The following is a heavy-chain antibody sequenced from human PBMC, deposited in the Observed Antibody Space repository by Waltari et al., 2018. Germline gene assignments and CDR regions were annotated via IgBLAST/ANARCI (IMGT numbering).Heavy chain of an antibody. V-gene: IGHV1-69*01. CDR2: IIPIFGTA. D-gene: IGHD2-2*01. CDR1: GGTFSSYA. Sequence: QVQLVQSGAEVKKPGSSVKVSCTASGGTFSSYAISWVRQAPGQGLEWMGGIIPIFGTANYAQKFQGRVTITADESTSTAYMELSSLRSEDTAVYYCARAIVVVPFYYYYGMDVWGQGTTVTVSS. CDR3: ARAIVVVPFYYYYGMDV. J-gene: IGHJ6*02.